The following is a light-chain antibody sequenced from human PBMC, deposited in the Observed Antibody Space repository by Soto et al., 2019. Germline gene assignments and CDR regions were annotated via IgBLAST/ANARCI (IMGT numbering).Light chain of an antibody. CDR2: AAS. CDR1: QGISSY. V-gene: IGKV1-9*01. Sequence: QFTHSPSSLSGCVGDRVTIACRSSQGISSYLTWYQQKPGKAPKLLIYAASTLKSAVPSRFSGSGSRKDFTTTISSMQPEDFETSSCQKLNSYSLNFGGGTKV. J-gene: IGKJ4*01. CDR3: QKLNSYSLN.